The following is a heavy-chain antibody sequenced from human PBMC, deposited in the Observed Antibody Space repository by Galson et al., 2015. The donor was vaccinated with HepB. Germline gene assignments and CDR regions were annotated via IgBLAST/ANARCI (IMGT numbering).Heavy chain of an antibody. V-gene: IGHV3-23*01. J-gene: IGHJ4*02. CDR3: AKVMIVVVSFDY. CDR2: ISGSGGST. Sequence: SLRLSCAASGFTFSSYAMSWVRQAPGKGLEWVSAISGSGGSTYYADSVKGRFTISRDNSKNTLYLQMNSLRAEDTAVYYCAKVMIVVVSFDYWGQGTLVTVSS. CDR1: GFTFSSYA. D-gene: IGHD3-22*01.